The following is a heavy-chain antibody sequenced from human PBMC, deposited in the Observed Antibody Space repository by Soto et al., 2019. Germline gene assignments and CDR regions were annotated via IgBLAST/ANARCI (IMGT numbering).Heavy chain of an antibody. J-gene: IGHJ3*01. V-gene: IGHV1-18*01. D-gene: IGHD5-12*01. CDR2: ISAYNGNT. Sequence: ASVKVSRKASGYTFTSYGISGVRQAPGQGLEWMGWISAYNGNTNYAQKLQGRVTMTTDTSTSTAYMELRSLRSDDTAVYYCARFAAGGWSLVWGQGTMVTVSS. CDR1: GYTFTSYG. CDR3: ARFAAGGWSLV.